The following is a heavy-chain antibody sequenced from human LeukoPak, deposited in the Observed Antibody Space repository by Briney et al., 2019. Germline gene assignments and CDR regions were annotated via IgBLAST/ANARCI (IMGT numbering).Heavy chain of an antibody. CDR1: GFTFSSYW. CDR2: IKQDGSEK. CDR3: ARDVGGGHAFDI. D-gene: IGHD3-16*01. Sequence: GGSLRLSCAASGFTFSSYWMSWVRQAPGKGLEWVANIKQDGSEKYYVDSVKGRFTISRGNAKNSLYLQMNSRRAEDTAVYYCARDVGGGHAFDIWGQGTMVTVSS. V-gene: IGHV3-7*01. J-gene: IGHJ3*02.